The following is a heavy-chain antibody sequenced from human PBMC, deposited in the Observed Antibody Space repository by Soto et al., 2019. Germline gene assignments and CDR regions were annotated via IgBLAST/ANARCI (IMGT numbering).Heavy chain of an antibody. CDR1: GGPFSGYA. J-gene: IGHJ4*02. CDR2: IIPIFGTA. CDR3: ARDYDSSGFFDY. V-gene: IGHV1-69*13. D-gene: IGHD3-22*01. Sequence: SSVKLSCKASGGPFSGYAISWVRQAPGQGLEWMGGIIPIFGTANYGQKFQGRVTITADESTSTAYMELSSLRSEDTAVYYCARDYDSSGFFDYWGQGTLVTV.